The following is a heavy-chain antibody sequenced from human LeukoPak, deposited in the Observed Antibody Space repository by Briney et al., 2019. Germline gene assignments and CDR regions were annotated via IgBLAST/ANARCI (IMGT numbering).Heavy chain of an antibody. CDR3: ARDPAYGSGSYSQTYYYYYGMDV. CDR2: IWHDGSNK. V-gene: IGHV3-33*01. CDR1: GFTFSSYG. J-gene: IGHJ6*04. Sequence: AGGSLRLSCAASGFTFSSYGMHWVRQAPGKGLEWVAVIWHDGSNKYYADSVKGRFTISRDNSKNTLYLQMNSLRAEDTAVYYCARDPAYGSGSYSQTYYYYYGMDVWGKGPTVTVSS. D-gene: IGHD3-10*01.